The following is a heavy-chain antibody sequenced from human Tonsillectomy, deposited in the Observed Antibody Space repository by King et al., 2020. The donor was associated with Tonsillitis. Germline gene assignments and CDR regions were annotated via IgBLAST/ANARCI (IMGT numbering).Heavy chain of an antibody. D-gene: IGHD3-9*01. CDR3: ARGTQPRHWLEGYYGMDV. J-gene: IGHJ6*02. CDR1: GFSFTNFW. Sequence: VQLVESGGGLFQPGGSLRLSCAASGFSFTNFWMSWVRQAPGKGLEWVANIKQDGSEKYYVDSVKGRFTISRDNAKNSLYLQMTSLRADDTAVYYCARGTQPRHWLEGYYGMDVWGQGTTVTVSS. V-gene: IGHV3-7*03. CDR2: IKQDGSEK.